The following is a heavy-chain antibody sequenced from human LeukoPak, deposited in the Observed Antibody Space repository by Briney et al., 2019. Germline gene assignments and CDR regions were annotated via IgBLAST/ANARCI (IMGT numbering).Heavy chain of an antibody. CDR2: INWKGGST. D-gene: IGHD3-22*01. CDR3: AGQRDSSGYNYFDY. CDR1: GFTFDDYG. J-gene: IGHJ4*02. V-gene: IGHV3-20*04. Sequence: GGSLSLSCAVSGFTFDDYGMRWVRQAPGKGLEWVDGINWKGGSTGYADSVKGRFTISRDNTKTSLYLQMNSLRDEDTALYYCAGQRDSSGYNYFDYWGQGTLVTVSS.